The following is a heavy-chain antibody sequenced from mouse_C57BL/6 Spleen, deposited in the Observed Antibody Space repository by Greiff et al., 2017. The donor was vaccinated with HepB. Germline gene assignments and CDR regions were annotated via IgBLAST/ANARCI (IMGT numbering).Heavy chain of an antibody. CDR3: AYVYEMYFDV. CDR2: INPYNGDT. D-gene: IGHD2-2*01. Sequence: VHVKQSGPELVKPGDSVKISCKASGYSFTGYFMNWVMQSHGKSLEWIGRINPYNGDTFYNQKFKGKATLTVDTSSSTAHMELRSLTSEDSAVYYCAYVYEMYFDVWGTGTTVTVSS. CDR1: GYSFTGYF. V-gene: IGHV1-20*01. J-gene: IGHJ1*03.